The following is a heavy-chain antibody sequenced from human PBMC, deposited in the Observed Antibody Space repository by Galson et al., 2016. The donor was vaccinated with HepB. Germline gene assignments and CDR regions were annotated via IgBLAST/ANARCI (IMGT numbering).Heavy chain of an antibody. CDR1: GGSINSDY. J-gene: IGHJ4*02. Sequence: ETLSLTCTVTGGSINSDYWSWIRQPPGKGLEWIGYIYYTGTTNYNPSLKSRVTISVDTSKNHFSLKLYSVTAADTAVYYCARASSGSDYWGQGTLVTVSS. V-gene: IGHV4-59*01. CDR2: IYYTGTT. D-gene: IGHD5-12*01. CDR3: ARASSGSDY.